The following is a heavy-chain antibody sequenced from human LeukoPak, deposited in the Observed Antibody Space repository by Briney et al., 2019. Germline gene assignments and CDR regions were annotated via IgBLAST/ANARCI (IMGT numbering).Heavy chain of an antibody. CDR2: INHSGST. D-gene: IGHD5-18*01. Sequence: SETLSLTCAVYGGSFSGYYWSWIRQPPGKGLEWIGEINHSGSTNYNPSLKSRVTISVDTSKNQFSLKLSSVTAADTAVYYCARNGIQLWLMNWFDPWGQGTLVTVSS. V-gene: IGHV4-34*01. J-gene: IGHJ5*02. CDR1: GGSFSGYY. CDR3: ARNGIQLWLMNWFDP.